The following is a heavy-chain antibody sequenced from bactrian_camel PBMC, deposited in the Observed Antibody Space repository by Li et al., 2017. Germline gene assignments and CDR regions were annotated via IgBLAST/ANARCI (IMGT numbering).Heavy chain of an antibody. J-gene: IGHJ4*01. Sequence: HVQLVESGGGSVQAGGSLRLSCAVSVSSANDYCLGWFRQASGKEREWVGSLDSDGRINYADSVKGRFTISKDNAKDTLYLQMNSLKIEDTAVYYCALGSSRQATMTARGKGTQVTVS. CDR1: VSSANDYC. CDR2: LDSDGRI. D-gene: IGHD3*01. V-gene: IGHV3S9*01.